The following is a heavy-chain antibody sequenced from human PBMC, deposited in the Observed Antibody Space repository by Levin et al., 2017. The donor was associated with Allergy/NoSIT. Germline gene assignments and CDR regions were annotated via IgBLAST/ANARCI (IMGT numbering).Heavy chain of an antibody. J-gene: IGHJ4*02. CDR2: ISGSGGST. CDR3: AKDEAGVGYSYGVFDY. V-gene: IGHV3-23*01. CDR1: GFTFSSYA. Sequence: GGSLRLSCAASGFTFSSYAMSWVRQAPGKGLEWVSAISGSGGSTYYADSVKGRFTISRDNSKNTLYLQMNSLRAEDTAVYYCAKDEAGVGYSYGVFDYWGQGTLVTVSS. D-gene: IGHD5-18*01.